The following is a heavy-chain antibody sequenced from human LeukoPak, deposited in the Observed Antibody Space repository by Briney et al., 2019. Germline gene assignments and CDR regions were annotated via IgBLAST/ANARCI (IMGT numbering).Heavy chain of an antibody. CDR3: ARQSITIFGVPRGWFDP. CDR2: IYPDDSNT. J-gene: IGHJ5*02. Sequence: GESLRISCKGSGYSFTNYWIGWVRQMPGKGLEWMGIIYPDDSNTKYSPSFQGLVTISADKSISTAYLQWSSLKASDTAMYYCARQSITIFGVPRGWFDPWGQGTLVAVSS. V-gene: IGHV5-51*01. D-gene: IGHD3-3*01. CDR1: GYSFTNYW.